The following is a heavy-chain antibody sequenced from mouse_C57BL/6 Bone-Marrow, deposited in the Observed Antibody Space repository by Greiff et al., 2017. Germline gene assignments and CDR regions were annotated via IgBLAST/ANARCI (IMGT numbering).Heavy chain of an antibody. J-gene: IGHJ4*01. V-gene: IGHV4-1*01. CDR2: INPDSSTI. Sequence: SFNPRCATGGVDFSRYWMSWVRRAPGKGLEWIGEINPDSSTINYAPSLKDKFIISRDNAKNTLYLQMSKVRSEDTALYYCARFMDYWGQGTSVTVSS. CDR3: ARFMDY. CDR1: GVDFSRYW.